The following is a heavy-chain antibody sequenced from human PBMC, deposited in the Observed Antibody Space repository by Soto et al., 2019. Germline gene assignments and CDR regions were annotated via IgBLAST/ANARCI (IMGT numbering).Heavy chain of an antibody. CDR3: HYLSPSLAYCGGDCYPNDY. V-gene: IGHV3-30-3*01. Sequence: QVQLVESGGGVVQPGRSLRLSCAASGFTFSSYAMHWVRQAPGKGLEWVAVISYDGSNKYYADSMKGRFTISRDNSKNTLYLQMNSLRAEDTAVYYCHYLSPSLAYCGGDCYPNDYWGQGTLVTVSS. J-gene: IGHJ4*02. D-gene: IGHD2-21*02. CDR1: GFTFSSYA. CDR2: ISYDGSNK.